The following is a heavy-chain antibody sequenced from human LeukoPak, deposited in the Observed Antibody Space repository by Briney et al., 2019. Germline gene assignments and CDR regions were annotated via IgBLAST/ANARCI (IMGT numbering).Heavy chain of an antibody. CDR2: ISSSSSYI. D-gene: IGHD3-9*01. J-gene: IGHJ3*02. V-gene: IGHV3-21*01. CDR3: ARDRGDIRGDAFDI. Sequence: GGSLRLSCAASGFTFSSYSMNWVRQAPGKGLGWVSSISSSSSYIYYADSVKGRFTISRDNAKNSLYLQMNSLRAEDTAVYYCARDRGDIRGDAFDIWGQGTMVTVSS. CDR1: GFTFSSYS.